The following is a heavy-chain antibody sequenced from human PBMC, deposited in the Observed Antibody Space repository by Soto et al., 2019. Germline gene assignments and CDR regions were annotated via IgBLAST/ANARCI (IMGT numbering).Heavy chain of an antibody. CDR1: GGSISSGGYS. Sequence: QLQLQESGSGLVKPSQTLSLTCAVSGGSISSGGYSWSWIRQLPGKGLEWIGYIYHSGSTYYNPSLKSRVTISVDRSKNQFSLKLSSVTAADTAVYYCAREGYDSSGYYYVGAFDIWGQGTMVTVSS. J-gene: IGHJ3*02. CDR3: AREGYDSSGYYYVGAFDI. V-gene: IGHV4-30-2*01. CDR2: IYHSGST. D-gene: IGHD3-22*01.